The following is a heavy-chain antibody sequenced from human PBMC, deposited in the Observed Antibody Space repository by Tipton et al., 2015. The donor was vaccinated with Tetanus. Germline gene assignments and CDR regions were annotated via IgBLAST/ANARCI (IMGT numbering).Heavy chain of an antibody. Sequence: TLSLTCSVSGDSISSGGHYWGWIRQHPERGLEWIGYIYYTGNTYYNPSLKSRVTISVDSSKNQFSLKLTSLTAADTAVYYCARRLVQNWFDPWGQGTLVTVSS. D-gene: IGHD1-1*01. CDR3: ARRLVQNWFDP. CDR2: IYYTGNT. CDR1: GDSISSGGHY. V-gene: IGHV4-31*03. J-gene: IGHJ5*02.